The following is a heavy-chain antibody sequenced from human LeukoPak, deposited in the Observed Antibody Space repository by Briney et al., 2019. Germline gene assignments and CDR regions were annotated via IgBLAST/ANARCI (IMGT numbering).Heavy chain of an antibody. J-gene: IGHJ4*02. CDR1: GFTFNSYW. V-gene: IGHV3-74*01. Sequence: PGGSLRLSCAASGFTFNSYWMHWVRQAPGKGLVWVSRIKTDGSSTSYADSVKGRFTISRDNAKNMLYLQMNSLRAEDTAVYYCARRSIWGQGTLVTVSS. CDR2: IKTDGSST. CDR3: ARRSI.